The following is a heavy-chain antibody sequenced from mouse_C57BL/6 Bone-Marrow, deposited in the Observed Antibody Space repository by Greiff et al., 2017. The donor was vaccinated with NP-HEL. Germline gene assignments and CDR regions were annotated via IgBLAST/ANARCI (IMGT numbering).Heavy chain of an antibody. CDR2: ISGGGGNT. V-gene: IGHV5-9*01. CDR1: GFTFSSYT. CDR3: ARQEGGFAY. J-gene: IGHJ3*01. Sequence: EVQGVESGGGLVKPGGSLKLSCAASGFTFSSYTMSWVRQTPEKRLEWVATISGGGGNTYYPDSVKGRFTISRDNAKNTLYLQMSSLRSEDTALYYCARQEGGFAYWGQGTLVTVSA.